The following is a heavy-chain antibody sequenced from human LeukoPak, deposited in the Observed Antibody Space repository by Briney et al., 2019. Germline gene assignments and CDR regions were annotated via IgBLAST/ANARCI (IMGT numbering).Heavy chain of an antibody. D-gene: IGHD3-10*01. CDR1: GYTFTSYG. J-gene: IGHJ4*02. CDR3: ATPTSTMVRGVFDFDY. Sequence: SVKVSCKASGYTFTSYGISWVRQAPGQGLEWMGGIIPIFGTANYAQKFQGRVTITADESTGTAYMELSSLRSEDTAVYYCATPTSTMVRGVFDFDYWGQGTLVTVSS. CDR2: IIPIFGTA. V-gene: IGHV1-69*13.